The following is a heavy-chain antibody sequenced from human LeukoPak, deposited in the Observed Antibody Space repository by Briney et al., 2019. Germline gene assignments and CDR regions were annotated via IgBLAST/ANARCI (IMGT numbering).Heavy chain of an antibody. Sequence: GGSLRLSCADSQFTFNGPWMNWVRQAPGKGLEWVANMDPTGSQKRHVDSVKGRFTISKDNQAASLYLDMHSLRAEDTAIYYCAIWTSGNYWGQGTLVTVSS. V-gene: IGHV3-7*01. CDR2: MDPTGSQK. J-gene: IGHJ4*02. D-gene: IGHD1-1*01. CDR3: AIWTSGNY. CDR1: QFTFNGPW.